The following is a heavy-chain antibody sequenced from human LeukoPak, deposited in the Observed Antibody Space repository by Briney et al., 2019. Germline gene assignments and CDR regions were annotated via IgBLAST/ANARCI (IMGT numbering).Heavy chain of an antibody. CDR2: INHSGST. Sequence: SETLSLTCAVYGGSFSGYYWSWIRQPPGKGLEWIGEINHSGSTNYNPSLKSRVTISVDTSKNQFSLKLSSVTAADTAVYYCARGFGAFGGVLFYFDYWGQGTLVTVSS. CDR1: GGSFSGYY. D-gene: IGHD3-16*01. V-gene: IGHV4-34*01. J-gene: IGHJ4*02. CDR3: ARGFGAFGGVLFYFDY.